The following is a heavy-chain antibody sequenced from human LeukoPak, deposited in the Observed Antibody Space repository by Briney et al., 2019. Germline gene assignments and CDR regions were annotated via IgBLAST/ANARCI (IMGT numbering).Heavy chain of an antibody. Sequence: GGSLRLSCSASGFTFSSYAMHWVRQAPGKGLEYVSAISSNGGSTYYADSVKGRFTISRDNSKNTLYLQMSSLRAEDTAVYYCVEDNKAPQWLVRGYFDYWGQGTLVTVSS. CDR3: VEDNKAPQWLVRGYFDY. CDR1: GFTFSSYA. D-gene: IGHD6-19*01. J-gene: IGHJ4*02. CDR2: ISSNGGST. V-gene: IGHV3-64D*06.